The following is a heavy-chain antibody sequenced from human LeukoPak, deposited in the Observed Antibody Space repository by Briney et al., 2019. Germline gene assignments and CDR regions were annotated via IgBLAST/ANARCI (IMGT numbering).Heavy chain of an antibody. Sequence: GGSLGLSCAASGFTFSSYGMHWVRQAPGKGLEWVAFIRYDGSNKYYADSVKGRFTISRDNSKNTLYLQMNSLRAEDTAVYYCAKDPGEVTAIPYFDYWGQGTLVTVSS. CDR2: IRYDGSNK. CDR3: AKDPGEVTAIPYFDY. V-gene: IGHV3-30*02. D-gene: IGHD2-21*02. CDR1: GFTFSSYG. J-gene: IGHJ4*02.